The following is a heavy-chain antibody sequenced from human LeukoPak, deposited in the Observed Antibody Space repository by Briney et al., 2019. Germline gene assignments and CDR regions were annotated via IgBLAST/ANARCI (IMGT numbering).Heavy chain of an antibody. V-gene: IGHV4-30-4*01. J-gene: IGHJ5*02. D-gene: IGHD2-2*01. CDR2: IYYSGST. Sequence: PSRTLSLTCTVSGGSISSGDYYWSWIRQPPGKGLEWIGYIYYSGSTYYNPSLKSRVTISVDTSKNQFSLKLSSVTAADTAVYYCARGPNEYQLLWGYWFDPWGQGTLVTVSS. CDR1: GGSISSGDYY. CDR3: ARGPNEYQLLWGYWFDP.